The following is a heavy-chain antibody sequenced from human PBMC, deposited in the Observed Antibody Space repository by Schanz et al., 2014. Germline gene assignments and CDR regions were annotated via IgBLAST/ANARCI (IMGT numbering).Heavy chain of an antibody. J-gene: IGHJ6*03. CDR2: ISGSGVTI. Sequence: EVRLVESGGGLVKPGGSLRLSCAASGFTFSSYAMSWVRQTPGKGLEWVSVISGSGVTIYYADSVKGRFTISRDNAKNSLYLQMNSLRAEDTAVYYCARPSDSSWYMDVWGKGTTVTVSS. D-gene: IGHD2-21*02. CDR3: ARPSDSSWYMDV. V-gene: IGHV3-21*01. CDR1: GFTFSSYA.